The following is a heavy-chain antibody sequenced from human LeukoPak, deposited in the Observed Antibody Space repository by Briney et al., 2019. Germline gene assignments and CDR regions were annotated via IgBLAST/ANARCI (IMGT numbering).Heavy chain of an antibody. CDR2: IFPRDSDI. CDR3: ARLFRNYLDSSGRGRLDY. CDR1: GYIFDNYW. J-gene: IGHJ4*02. V-gene: IGHV5-51*01. Sequence: PGESLKISCKGSGYIFDNYWIGWVRQMPGKGLEWVAIIFPRDSDIKYSPSFQGQVTVSVEQSNNTASLQWSGLKASDTAMYYCARLFRNYLDSSGRGRLDYWGQGTLVTISS. D-gene: IGHD3-22*01.